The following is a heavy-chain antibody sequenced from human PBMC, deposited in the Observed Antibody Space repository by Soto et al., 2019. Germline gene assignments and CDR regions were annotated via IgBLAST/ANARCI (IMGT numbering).Heavy chain of an antibody. CDR1: GFTFSRYA. CDR2: ISGIGGST. Sequence: GGSLRLSCAASGFTFSRYAMSWVRQAPGKGLEWVSGISGIGGSTYYADSVKGRFTISRDNSKNTLYLQMNSLRAEDMAVYYCAKAPAMWQMDVWGKGTTVTVSS. V-gene: IGHV3-23*01. J-gene: IGHJ6*04. CDR3: AKAPAMWQMDV. D-gene: IGHD2-2*01.